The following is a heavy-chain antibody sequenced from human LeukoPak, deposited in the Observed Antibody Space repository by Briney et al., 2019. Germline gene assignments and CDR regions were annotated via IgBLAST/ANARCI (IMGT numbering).Heavy chain of an antibody. CDR2: MNPNSGNI. CDR3: ARNFGFLEWSQSYYYYYMDV. D-gene: IGHD3-3*01. Sequence: ASVKVSCKASGYTFTSYDINWVRQATGQGLEWMGWMNPNSGNIGYAQKFQGRVTMTRNTSISTAYMELSSLRSEDTAVYYCARNFGFLEWSQSYYYYYMDVWGKGTTVTVSS. J-gene: IGHJ6*03. V-gene: IGHV1-8*01. CDR1: GYTFTSYD.